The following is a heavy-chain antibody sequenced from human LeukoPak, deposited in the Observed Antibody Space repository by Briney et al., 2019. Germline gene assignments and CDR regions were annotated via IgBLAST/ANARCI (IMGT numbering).Heavy chain of an antibody. J-gene: IGHJ4*02. V-gene: IGHV4-34*01. D-gene: IGHD6-13*01. CDR3: TRHTFSSSSWYTHFDY. CDR2: INHSGST. CDR1: GGSFSNSY. Sequence: SETLSLTCAVYGGSFSNSYWSWIRQPPGKGLEWIGEINHSGSTNYNPSLKSRVTISVDTSKNQFSLKLSSVTAADTAMYYCTRHTFSSSSWYTHFDYWGQGTLVTVSS.